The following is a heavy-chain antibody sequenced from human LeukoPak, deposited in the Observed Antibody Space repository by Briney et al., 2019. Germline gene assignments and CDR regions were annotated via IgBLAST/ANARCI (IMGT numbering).Heavy chain of an antibody. CDR2: MHYRGST. J-gene: IGHJ4*02. CDR1: GGSINSIDYH. CDR3: WAIVSAIKLDS. Sequence: SETLSLTCTVSGGSINSIDYHWGWIRQPPGKGLEWIGAMHYRGSTYHNPSLNSRVTISVDTSKSQFSLKLTSVTAADTAVYYCWAIVSAIKLDSWGQGTLVTVSS. V-gene: IGHV4-39*01. D-gene: IGHD5/OR15-5a*01.